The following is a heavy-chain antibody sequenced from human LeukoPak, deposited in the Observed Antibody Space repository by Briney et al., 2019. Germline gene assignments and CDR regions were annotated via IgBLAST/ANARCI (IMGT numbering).Heavy chain of an antibody. CDR1: GGTFSSYA. V-gene: IGHV1-69*13. Sequence: ASVKVSCKASGGTFSSYAISWVRQAPGQGLEWMGGIIPIFGTANYAQKFQGRVTITADESTSTAYMELSSLRSEDKAVYYCARHSSSWYYFDYWGQGTLVTVSS. D-gene: IGHD6-13*01. CDR3: ARHSSSWYYFDY. J-gene: IGHJ4*02. CDR2: IIPIFGTA.